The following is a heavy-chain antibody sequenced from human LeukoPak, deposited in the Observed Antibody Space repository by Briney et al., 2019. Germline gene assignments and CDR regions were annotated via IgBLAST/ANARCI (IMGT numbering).Heavy chain of an antibody. CDR1: GGSFSGYY. CDR3: ARISEEQQLVLNVDY. V-gene: IGHV4-34*01. J-gene: IGHJ4*02. CDR2: INHSGST. Sequence: SETLSLTCAVYGGSFSGYYWSWIRQPPGKGLEWIGEINHSGSTNYNPSLKSRVTISVDTSKNQFSLKLSSVTAADTAVYYCARISEEQQLVLNVDYWGQGTLVTVSS. D-gene: IGHD6-13*01.